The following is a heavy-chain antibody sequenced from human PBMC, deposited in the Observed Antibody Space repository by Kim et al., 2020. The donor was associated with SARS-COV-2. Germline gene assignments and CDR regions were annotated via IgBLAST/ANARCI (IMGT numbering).Heavy chain of an antibody. CDR3: ASRDGFYYYYGMDV. V-gene: IGHV3-11*01. CDR2: ISSSGSTI. CDR1: GFTFSDYY. J-gene: IGHJ6*02. Sequence: GGSLRLSCAASGFTFSDYYMSWIRQAPGKGLEWVSYISSSGSTIYYADSVKGRFTISRDNAKNSLYLQMNSLRAEDTAVYYCASRDGFYYYYGMDVWGQGTTVTVSS. D-gene: IGHD5-12*01.